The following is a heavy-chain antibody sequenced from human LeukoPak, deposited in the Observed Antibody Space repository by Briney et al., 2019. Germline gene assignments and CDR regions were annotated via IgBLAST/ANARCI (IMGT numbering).Heavy chain of an antibody. J-gene: IGHJ4*02. CDR3: ARQVGPDY. V-gene: IGHV3-23*01. CDR2: ISGSGANR. Sequence: PGGSLRLSCAASGFTFRNYAMAWFRQAPGKGLEWVSAISGSGANRYFADSVKGRFTISRDNSRNALYLQMNSLRAEDTAVYFCARQVGPDYWGQGILVTVSS. CDR1: GFTFRNYA.